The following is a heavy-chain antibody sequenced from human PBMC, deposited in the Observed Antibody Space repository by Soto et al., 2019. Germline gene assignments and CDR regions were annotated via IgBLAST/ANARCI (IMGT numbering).Heavy chain of an antibody. V-gene: IGHV4-34*01. J-gene: IGHJ4*02. CDR3: ARGAWIFGVVMRTFHY. CDR2: INHSGST. Sequence: SETLSLTCAVYGGSFSGYYWSWIRQPPGKGLEWIGEINHSGSTNYNPSLKSRVTISVDTSKNQFSLKLSSVTAADTAVYYCARGAWIFGVVMRTFHYWGQGTLVTVSS. D-gene: IGHD3-3*01. CDR1: GGSFSGYY.